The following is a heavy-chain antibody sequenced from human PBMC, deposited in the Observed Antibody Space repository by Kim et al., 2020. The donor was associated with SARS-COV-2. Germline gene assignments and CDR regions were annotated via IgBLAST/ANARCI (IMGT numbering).Heavy chain of an antibody. J-gene: IGHJ4*02. V-gene: IGHV5-51*01. CDR3: ARRMRGSYSSSYFDY. Sequence: SFQGQVTISADKSISTAYLQWSSLKASDTAMYYCARRMRGSYSSSYFDYWGQGTLVTVSS. D-gene: IGHD6-6*01.